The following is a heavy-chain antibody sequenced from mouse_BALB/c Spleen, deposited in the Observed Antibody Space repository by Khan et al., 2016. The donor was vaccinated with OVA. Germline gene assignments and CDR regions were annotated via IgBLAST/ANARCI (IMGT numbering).Heavy chain of an antibody. J-gene: IGHJ4*01. CDR2: IWNDGST. CDR1: GFSLTNYG. CDR3: ARQPYYHYNIMDY. V-gene: IGHV2-6-1*01. D-gene: IGHD2-10*01. Sequence: QVQLKESGPGLAAPSQSLSITCTISGFSLTNYGVHWIRQPPGKGLEWLVVIWNDGSTHYNSALKSRLTITKDNSQSQVFLKVNSLQTDDTAIYFCARQPYYHYNIMDYWGQGTSVTVSS.